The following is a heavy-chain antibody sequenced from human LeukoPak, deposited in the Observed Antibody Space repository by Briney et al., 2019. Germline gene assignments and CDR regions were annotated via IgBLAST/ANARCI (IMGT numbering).Heavy chain of an antibody. CDR3: AKDRLRYFDWLDHFDY. CDR2: SSGSGGST. D-gene: IGHD3-9*01. CDR1: GFTFSSYA. V-gene: IGHV3-23*01. Sequence: GESLRLSCAASGFTFSSYAMSWVRQAPGKGLEWVSASSGSGGSTYYADSVKGRFTISRDNSKNTLYLQMNSLRAEDTAVYYCAKDRLRYFDWLDHFDYWGQGTLVTVSS. J-gene: IGHJ4*02.